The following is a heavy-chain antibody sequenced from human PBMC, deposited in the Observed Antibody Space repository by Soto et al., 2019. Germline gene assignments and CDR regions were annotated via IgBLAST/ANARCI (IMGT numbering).Heavy chain of an antibody. J-gene: IGHJ6*02. CDR2: INHSGST. CDR3: ARAPLYYYGSGSPRYYYYGMDV. V-gene: IGHV4-34*01. CDR1: GGSFSGYY. D-gene: IGHD3-10*01. Sequence: QVQLQQWGAGLLKPSETLSLTCAVYGGSFSGYYWSWIRQPPGKGLEWIGEINHSGSTNYNPSLKRRVTISVDTSKNQFSLKLSSVTAADTAVYYCARAPLYYYGSGSPRYYYYGMDVWGQGTTVTVSS.